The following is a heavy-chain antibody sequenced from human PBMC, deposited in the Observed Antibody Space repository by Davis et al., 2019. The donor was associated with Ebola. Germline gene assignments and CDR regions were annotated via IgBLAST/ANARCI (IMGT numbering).Heavy chain of an antibody. CDR1: GFTFSSYA. V-gene: IGHV3-23*01. CDR2: ISGSGGST. Sequence: PGGSLRLSCAASGFTFSSYAMSWVRQAPGKGLEWVSAISGSGGSTYYADSVKGRFTISRDNSKNTLYLQMNSLRAEDTAVYYCAKERGGWYGGAYGMDVWGQGTTVTVSS. D-gene: IGHD6-19*01. CDR3: AKERGGWYGGAYGMDV. J-gene: IGHJ6*02.